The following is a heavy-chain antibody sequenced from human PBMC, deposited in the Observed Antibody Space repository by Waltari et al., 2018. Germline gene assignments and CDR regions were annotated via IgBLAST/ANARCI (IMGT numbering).Heavy chain of an antibody. CDR1: GYSISSGYY. CDR2: IYHSGST. CDR3: AREGPRIAAAVHFDY. J-gene: IGHJ4*02. Sequence: QVQLQESGPGLVKPSETLSLTCAVSGYSISSGYYWGWIRQPPGKGLEWIGSIYHSGSTYYNPSLKSRGTISVATSKNQFSRKRSSVTAADTAVYYWAREGPRIAAAVHFDYWGQGTLVTVSS. V-gene: IGHV4-38-2*02. D-gene: IGHD6-13*01.